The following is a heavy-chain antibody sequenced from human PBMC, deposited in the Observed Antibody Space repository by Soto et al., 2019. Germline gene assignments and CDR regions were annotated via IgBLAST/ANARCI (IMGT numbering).Heavy chain of an antibody. CDR1: GASISSYY. Sequence: LSLTCTASGASISSYYCIWIRQPAAKGLEWIGRIYTSGSTNYNPSLKRRVTMSVDTSKNQFSLKLSSVTAADTAVYYCARAADYYGSGSQGWFDPWGQGTLVTVSS. V-gene: IGHV4-4*07. CDR3: ARAADYYGSGSQGWFDP. D-gene: IGHD3-10*01. J-gene: IGHJ5*02. CDR2: IYTSGST.